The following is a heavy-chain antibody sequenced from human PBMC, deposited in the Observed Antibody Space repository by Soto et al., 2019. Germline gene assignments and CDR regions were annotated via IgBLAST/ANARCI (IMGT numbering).Heavy chain of an antibody. CDR1: GYTLTELS. J-gene: IGHJ4*02. CDR2: FDPEDGET. D-gene: IGHD2-15*01. CDR3: ATGGIDGGGCQH. V-gene: IGHV1-24*01. Sequence: ASVKVSCKVSGYTLTELSMHWVRQAPGKGLEWMGGFDPEDGETIYAQKFQGRVTMTEDTSTDTAYMELSSLRSEDTAVYYCATGGIDGGGCQHWGQGTLVTVSS.